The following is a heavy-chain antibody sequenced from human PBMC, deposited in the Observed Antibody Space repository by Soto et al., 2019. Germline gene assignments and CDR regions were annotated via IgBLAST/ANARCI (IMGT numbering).Heavy chain of an antibody. CDR1: GFTFISYA. V-gene: IGHV3-23*01. Sequence: GWSLRLSCASSGFTFISYAMRWVRQAPGKGLEWVSAISGSGGSTYYADSVKGRFTISRDNSKNTLYLQMNSLRAEDTAVYYCAKAVVPAAIVWFDPWGQGTLVTVSS. D-gene: IGHD2-2*02. CDR2: ISGSGGST. CDR3: AKAVVPAAIVWFDP. J-gene: IGHJ5*02.